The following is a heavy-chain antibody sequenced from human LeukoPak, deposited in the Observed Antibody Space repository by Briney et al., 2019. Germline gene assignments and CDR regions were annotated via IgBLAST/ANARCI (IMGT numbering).Heavy chain of an antibody. CDR3: AREGGRQWLVSGALDS. V-gene: IGHV4-61*01. Sequence: SETLSLTCTVSDDSVSSSRYYWTWIRQPPGKGLEWIGYIYHGSATYNPSLESRVTLSMDTSKNQYSLKMTSVTAADTAVYYCAREGGRQWLVSGALDSWGQGTLVTVTS. J-gene: IGHJ5*01. CDR1: DDSVSSSRYY. CDR2: IYHGSA. D-gene: IGHD6-19*01.